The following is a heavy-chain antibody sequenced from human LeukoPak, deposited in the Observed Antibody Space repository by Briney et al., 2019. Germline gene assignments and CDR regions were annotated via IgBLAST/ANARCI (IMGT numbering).Heavy chain of an antibody. CDR1: GGSISSGGYY. Sequence: SETLSLTCTVSGGSISSGGYYWSWIRQHPGEGLEWIGYIYYSGSTYYNPSIKSRVTISVDTSKTQFSLKLSSVTAADTAVYYCARDPVFWTFDYWGQGTLVTVSS. J-gene: IGHJ4*02. V-gene: IGHV4-31*03. D-gene: IGHD3-3*01. CDR2: IYYSGST. CDR3: ARDPVFWTFDY.